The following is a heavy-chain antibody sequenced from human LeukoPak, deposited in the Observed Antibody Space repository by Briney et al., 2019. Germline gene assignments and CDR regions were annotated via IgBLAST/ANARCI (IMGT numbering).Heavy chain of an antibody. CDR3: AKDRSCSGSSCNVGS. V-gene: IGHV3-23*01. D-gene: IGHD2-2*01. J-gene: IGHJ3*01. CDR1: GFTFSSFA. CDR2: ISGSGGST. Sequence: GGSLRLFCAASGFTFSSFAMSWVRQAPGKGLEWVSAISGSGGSTFYADSVKSRFTISRDNSKNTLFLQMNGLRAEDTAVYYCAKDRSCSGSSCNVGSWGQGTMVTVSS.